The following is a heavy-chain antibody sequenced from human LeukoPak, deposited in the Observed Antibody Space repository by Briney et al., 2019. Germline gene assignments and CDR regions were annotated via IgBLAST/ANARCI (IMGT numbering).Heavy chain of an antibody. V-gene: IGHV5-51*01. D-gene: IGHD3-16*02. Sequence: GESLKISCQGSGYSFNTYWIGWVRQMPGKGLEWMGIIFPEDSDTRYSPSFQGQVIISADKSISTAYLQWSSLKASDTAMYYCARPRRSLGELSFDYWGQGTLVTVSS. CDR1: GYSFNTYW. CDR3: ARPRRSLGELSFDY. CDR2: IFPEDSDT. J-gene: IGHJ4*02.